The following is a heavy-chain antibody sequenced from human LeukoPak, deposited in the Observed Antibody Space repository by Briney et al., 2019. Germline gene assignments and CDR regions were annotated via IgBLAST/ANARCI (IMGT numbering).Heavy chain of an antibody. J-gene: IGHJ4*02. V-gene: IGHV3-48*03. CDR3: ARRYCSSASCLFDY. CDR2: VSSSGTTM. D-gene: IGHD2-2*01. CDR1: GFTFNTYE. Sequence: GGSLRLSCAASGFTFNTYEMSWVRQAPGKGLEWVTCVSSSGTTMYHADSVKGRFTISRDNAKNSLYLQMNSLRAEDTAVYYCARRYCSSASCLFDYWGQGTLVTVSS.